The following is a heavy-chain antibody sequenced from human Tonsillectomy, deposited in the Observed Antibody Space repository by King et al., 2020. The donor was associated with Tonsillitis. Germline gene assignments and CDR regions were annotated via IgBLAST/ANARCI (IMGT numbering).Heavy chain of an antibody. CDR3: ANHIVGATKAAFYI. Sequence: EVQLVESGGALVQPGGSLRLSCAASGFSFSNYAMSWVRQAPGKGLEWISSISSSGVSTYYADSVKGRFTISRDNSKTTVFLQMNSLRDEDTDIYYCANHIVGATKAAFYIWGQGTMVTVSS. V-gene: IGHV3-23*04. J-gene: IGHJ3*02. CDR2: ISSSGVST. CDR1: GFSFSNYA. D-gene: IGHD1-26*01.